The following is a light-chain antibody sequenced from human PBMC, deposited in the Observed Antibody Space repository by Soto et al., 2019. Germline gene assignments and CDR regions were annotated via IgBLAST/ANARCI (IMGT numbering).Light chain of an antibody. CDR2: KVS. CDR3: SSCTSGSIDYV. Sequence: QSVPTQPASVSGSPGQSITISCTGTSSDVGGYNYVSWYQHHPGKAPKLMFFKVSNRPSGASNLFSGSKSGNSASLTISGLQAEDEADYYCSSCTSGSIDYVYGTGTKVTVL. J-gene: IGLJ1*01. V-gene: IGLV2-14*01. CDR1: SSDVGGYNY.